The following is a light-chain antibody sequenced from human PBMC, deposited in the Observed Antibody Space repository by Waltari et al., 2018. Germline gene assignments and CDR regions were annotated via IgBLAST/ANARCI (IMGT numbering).Light chain of an antibody. CDR1: QDIGNY. V-gene: IGKV1-17*03. Sequence: DIQMTQSPSAMSASVGYRVAITCRASQDIGNYLAWFQQKPGTVPKRLIYAVSSLESGGPSRFSGSDSGTEFTLTINRLQPEDLATYFCLQHYTYPPTFGQGTRLEI. J-gene: IGKJ5*01. CDR3: LQHYTYPPT. CDR2: AVS.